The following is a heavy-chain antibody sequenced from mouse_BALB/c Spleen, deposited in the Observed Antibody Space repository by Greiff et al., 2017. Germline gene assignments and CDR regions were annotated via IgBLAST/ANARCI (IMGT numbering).Heavy chain of an antibody. CDR3: ARRYYYGSSYFDY. CDR1: GYTFTDYN. D-gene: IGHD1-1*01. J-gene: IGHJ2*01. V-gene: IGHV1S29*02. CDR2: IYPYNGGT. Sequence: VQLQQSGPELVKPGASVKISCKASGYTFTDYNMHWVKQSHGKSLEWIGYIYPYNGGTGYNQKFKSKATLTVDNSSSTAYMELRSLTSEDSAVYYCARRYYYGSSYFDYWGQGTTLTVSS.